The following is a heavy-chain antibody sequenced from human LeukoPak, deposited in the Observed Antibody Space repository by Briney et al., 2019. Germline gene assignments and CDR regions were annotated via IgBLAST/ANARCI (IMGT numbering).Heavy chain of an antibody. CDR2: IYSTGST. D-gene: IGHD3/OR15-3a*01. V-gene: IGHV4-31*03. J-gene: IGHJ3*01. CDR3: ARDLDWGSIGAFDV. Sequence: PSQTLSLTCTVSGGSFTSGGYYWTWIRQHPGRGLEWVGYIYSTGSTSYNPSLKSRVSISLDTSKNQYSLKLSSMTAADTAVYYCARDLDWGSIGAFDVWGQGTMVTVSS. CDR1: GGSFTSGGYY.